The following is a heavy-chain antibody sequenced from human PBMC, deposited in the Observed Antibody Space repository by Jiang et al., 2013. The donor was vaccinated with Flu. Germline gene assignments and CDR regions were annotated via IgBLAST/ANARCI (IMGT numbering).Heavy chain of an antibody. CDR3: ASPPTLALPSALYGFDI. Sequence: TVSGGSISSTLLLGLDPPAPRNGAGVDWEYLSYGSDLLQPVPPTSRVTISMDTSKNQFSLKLSSVTAADTAVYYCASPPTLALPSALYGFDIWGQGTMVTVSS. CDR2: LSYGSD. D-gene: IGHD2-2*01. V-gene: IGHV4-39*01. CDR1: GGSISSTLL. J-gene: IGHJ3*02.